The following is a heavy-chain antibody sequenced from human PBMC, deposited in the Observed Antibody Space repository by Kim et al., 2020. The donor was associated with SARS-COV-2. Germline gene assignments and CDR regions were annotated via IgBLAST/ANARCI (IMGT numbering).Heavy chain of an antibody. D-gene: IGHD6-6*01. CDR1: GFTFSSYG. CDR2: IWYDGSNK. CDR3: ARDFREYSSSSFDY. J-gene: IGHJ4*02. Sequence: GGSLRLSCAASGFTFSSYGMHWVRQAPGKGLEWVAVIWYDGSNKYYADSVKGRFTISRDNSKNTLYLQMNSLRAEDTAVYYCARDFREYSSSSFDYWGQGTLVTVSS. V-gene: IGHV3-33*01.